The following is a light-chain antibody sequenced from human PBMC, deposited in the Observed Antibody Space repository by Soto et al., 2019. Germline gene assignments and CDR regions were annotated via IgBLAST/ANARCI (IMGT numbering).Light chain of an antibody. Sequence: EIVLTQSPATLSLSPGERATLSCRASQSVSSNLAWYQQKLGQAPRLLIYDAFNRATGIPVRFSGSGSGTDFNLTISNLEPEDFAVYYCQQRSSWPTFGQGTKLEIK. CDR2: DAF. CDR1: QSVSSN. V-gene: IGKV3-11*01. CDR3: QQRSSWPT. J-gene: IGKJ2*01.